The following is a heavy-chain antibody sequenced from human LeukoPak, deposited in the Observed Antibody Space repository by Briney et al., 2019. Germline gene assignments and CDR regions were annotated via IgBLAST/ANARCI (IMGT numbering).Heavy chain of an antibody. J-gene: IGHJ4*02. D-gene: IGHD2-2*02. Sequence: PSETLSLTCAVYGGSFSGYYWSWIRQPPGKGLEWIGEINHSGSTNYNPSLKSRVTISVDTSKNQFSLKLSSVTAADTAVYYCASLYSSWFDYWGQGTLVTVSS. CDR1: GGSFSGYY. V-gene: IGHV4-34*01. CDR3: ASLYSSWFDY. CDR2: INHSGST.